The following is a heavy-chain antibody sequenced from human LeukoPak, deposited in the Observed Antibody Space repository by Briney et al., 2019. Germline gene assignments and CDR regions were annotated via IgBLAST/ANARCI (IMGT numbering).Heavy chain of an antibody. J-gene: IGHJ6*04. CDR2: IDPNSGGT. D-gene: IGHD1-1*01. CDR1: GYTFTGYY. V-gene: IGHV1-2*06. Sequence: ASVKVSCKASGYTFTGYYMHWVRQAPGQGLEWMGRIDPNSGGTNYAQKFQGRVTMTRDTSIGTAYMELSRLRSDDTAVYYCARASWNDGLDVWGKGTTVTVSS. CDR3: ARASWNDGLDV.